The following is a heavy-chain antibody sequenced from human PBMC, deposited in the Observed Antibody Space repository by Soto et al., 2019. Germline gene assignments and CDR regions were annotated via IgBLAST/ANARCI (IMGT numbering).Heavy chain of an antibody. CDR2: IYYSGST. CDR3: ARLLRGGGLYYYYGMDV. CDR1: GGSISSGGYY. V-gene: IGHV4-31*03. Sequence: QVQLQESGPGLVKPSQTLSLTCTVSGGSISSGGYYWSWIRQHPGKGLEWIGYIYYSGSTYYNPSLKSRVTISVDTSQNQFSLKLSSVTAADTAVYYCARLLRGGGLYYYYGMDVWGQGTTVTVSS. D-gene: IGHD3-10*01. J-gene: IGHJ6*02.